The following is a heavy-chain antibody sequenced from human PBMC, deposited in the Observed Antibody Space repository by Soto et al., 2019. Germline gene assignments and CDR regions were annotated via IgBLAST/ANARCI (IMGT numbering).Heavy chain of an antibody. D-gene: IGHD3-3*01. CDR2: ISGSGGST. J-gene: IGHJ3*02. CDR1: GFTFSSYA. Sequence: EVQLLESGGGLVQPGGSLRLSCAASGFTFSSYAMSWVRQAPGKGLEWVSAISGSGGSTYYADSVKGRFTISRDNSKNTLYLQMNSLRAEDTAVYYCAKDRLNWNSITIFGVALDAFDIWGQGTMVTVSS. V-gene: IGHV3-23*01. CDR3: AKDRLNWNSITIFGVALDAFDI.